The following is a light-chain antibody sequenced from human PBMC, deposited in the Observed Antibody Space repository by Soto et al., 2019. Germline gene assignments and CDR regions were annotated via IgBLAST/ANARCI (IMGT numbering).Light chain of an antibody. CDR3: MQGTHWPPT. J-gene: IGKJ4*01. Sequence: VDMTQSPLSLPVTLGQPASISCSSSQALVYTDGDTYLNWFHQRPGQAPRRLVSKVSNRDSGVPDRFSGGGAGTDFTLKIDRVEAEDVCDYYWMQGTHWPPTIGGGTTVEIK. CDR1: QALVYTDGDTY. V-gene: IGKV2-30*01. CDR2: KVS.